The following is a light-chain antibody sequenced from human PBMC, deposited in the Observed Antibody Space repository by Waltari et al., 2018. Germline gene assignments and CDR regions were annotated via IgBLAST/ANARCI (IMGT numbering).Light chain of an antibody. J-gene: IGKJ4*01. CDR1: QGFLASEGKTN. V-gene: IGKV2-29*02. CDR3: MQGIHLQLT. CDR2: EVA. Sequence: QGFLASEGKTNLYGYLQKPGRYPQLLIFEVASRFSGVPDRCSGSGAAREFTLKISRVEADDVGVYYCMQGIHLQLTFGEGTKVEIK.